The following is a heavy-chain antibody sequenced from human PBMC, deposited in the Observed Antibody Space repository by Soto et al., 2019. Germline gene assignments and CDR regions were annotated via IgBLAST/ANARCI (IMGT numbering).Heavy chain of an antibody. D-gene: IGHD5-12*01. Sequence: GGSLRLSCAASGFTFSSYWMHWVRQAPGKGLVWVSRINSDGSSTSYADSVKGRFTISRDNAKNTLYLQMNSLRAEDTAVYYCAREMDIVVTDYYYGMDVWGQGTTVTVSS. CDR2: INSDGSST. CDR3: AREMDIVVTDYYYGMDV. J-gene: IGHJ6*02. CDR1: GFTFSSYW. V-gene: IGHV3-74*01.